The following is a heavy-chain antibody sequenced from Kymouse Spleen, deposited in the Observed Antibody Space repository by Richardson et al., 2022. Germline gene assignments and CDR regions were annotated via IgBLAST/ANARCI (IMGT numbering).Heavy chain of an antibody. CDR1: GYTFTSYD. Sequence: QVQLVQSGAEVKKPGASVKVSCKASGYTFTSYDINWVRQATGQGLEWMGWMNPNSGNTGYAQKFQGRVTMTRNTSISTAYMELSSLRSEDTAVYYCARGESSFFQYYYYYYGMDVWGQGTTVTVSS. CDR2: MNPNSGNT. CDR3: ARGESSFFQYYYYYYGMDV. D-gene: IGHD6-13*01,IGHD6-6*01. V-gene: IGHV1-8*01. J-gene: IGHJ6*02.